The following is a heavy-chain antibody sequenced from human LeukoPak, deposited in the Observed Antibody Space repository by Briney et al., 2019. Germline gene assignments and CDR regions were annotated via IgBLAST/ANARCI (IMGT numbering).Heavy chain of an antibody. CDR3: AREAYSSSWYGLDY. CDR1: GFTFSTYA. J-gene: IGHJ4*02. CDR2: ISYDGSSK. D-gene: IGHD6-13*01. V-gene: IGHV3-30*04. Sequence: GRSLRLSCAASGFTFSTYAMHWVRQAPGKGLEWVAVISYDGSSKYYADSVKGRFTISRDNSKNTLYLQMNSLRAEDTAVYYCAREAYSSSWYGLDYWGQGTLVTVSS.